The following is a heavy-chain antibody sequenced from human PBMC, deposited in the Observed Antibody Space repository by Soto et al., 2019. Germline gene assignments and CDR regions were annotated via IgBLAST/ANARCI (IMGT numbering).Heavy chain of an antibody. D-gene: IGHD3-9*01. CDR1: GYTFTSYY. CDR3: ARAALRYFDWLRQFDY. V-gene: IGHV1-46*03. J-gene: IGHJ4*02. CDR2: INPSGGST. Sequence: ASVKVSCKASGYTFTSYYMHWVRQAPGQGLEWMGIINPSGGSTSYAQKFQGRVTMTRDTSTSTVYMELSSLRSEDTAVYYCARAALRYFDWLRQFDYWGQGTLVTVSS.